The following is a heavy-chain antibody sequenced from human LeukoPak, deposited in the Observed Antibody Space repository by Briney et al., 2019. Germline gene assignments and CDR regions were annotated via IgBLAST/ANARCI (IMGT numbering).Heavy chain of an antibody. CDR2: ISYDGSNK. CDR3: AREHIAAAGPHFDY. Sequence: GGSLRLSCAASGFTFSSYAMHWVRQAPGKGLEWVAVISYDGSNKYYADSVKGRFTISRDNSKNKLYLQMNSLRAEDTAVYYCAREHIAAAGPHFDYWGQGTLVTVSS. D-gene: IGHD6-13*01. CDR1: GFTFSSYA. J-gene: IGHJ4*02. V-gene: IGHV3-30*04.